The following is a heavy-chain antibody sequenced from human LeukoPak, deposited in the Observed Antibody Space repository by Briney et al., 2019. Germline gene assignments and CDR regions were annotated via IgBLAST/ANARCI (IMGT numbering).Heavy chain of an antibody. CDR2: ISSSSTYI. V-gene: IGHV3-21*01. Sequence: GGSPRLSCAASGFTFSSYSMNWVRQTPGKGLEWVSSISSSSTYIYYADSVKGRSIISRDNARNSVYLQMNSLRAEDTAVYYCSREFSYWGQGTLVTVSS. CDR3: SREFSY. CDR1: GFTFSSYS. J-gene: IGHJ4*02. D-gene: IGHD3-3*01.